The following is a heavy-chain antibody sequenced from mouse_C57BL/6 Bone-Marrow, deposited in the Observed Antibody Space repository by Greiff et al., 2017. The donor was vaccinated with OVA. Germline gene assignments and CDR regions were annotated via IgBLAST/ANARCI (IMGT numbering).Heavy chain of an antibody. Sequence: QVHVKQPGAELVKPGASVKLSCKASGYTFTSYWMHWVKQRPGQGLEWIGMIHPNSGSTNYNEKFKSKATLTVDKSSSTAYMQLSSLTSEDSAVYYCAKREGYSNYAWFAYWGQGTLVTVSA. CDR2: IHPNSGST. CDR3: AKREGYSNYAWFAY. D-gene: IGHD2-5*01. CDR1: GYTFTSYW. V-gene: IGHV1-64*01. J-gene: IGHJ3*01.